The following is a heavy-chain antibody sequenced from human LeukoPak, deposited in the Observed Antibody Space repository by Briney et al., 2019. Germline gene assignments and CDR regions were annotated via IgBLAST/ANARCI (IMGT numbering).Heavy chain of an antibody. CDR3: AKDIRDGDYYYYYGMDV. Sequence: PGGSLRLSCAASGFTFDDYAMRWVRQAPGKGLEWVSGISWNSGSIGYADSVKGRFTISRDNAKNSLYLQMNSLRAEDTALYYCAKDIRDGDYYYYYGMDVWGQGTTVTVSS. V-gene: IGHV3-9*01. D-gene: IGHD4-17*01. CDR1: GFTFDDYA. CDR2: ISWNSGSI. J-gene: IGHJ6*02.